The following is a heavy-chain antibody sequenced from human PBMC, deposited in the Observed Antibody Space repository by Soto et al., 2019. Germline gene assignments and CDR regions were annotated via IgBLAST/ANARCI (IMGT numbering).Heavy chain of an antibody. CDR1: GGSISSGGYY. CDR3: ASYESGSYYDAHVLPR. CDR2: IYYSGST. J-gene: IGHJ4*02. V-gene: IGHV4-31*01. D-gene: IGHD3-10*01. Sequence: QVQLQESGPGLVKPSQTLSLTCTVSGGSISSGGYYWSWIRQHPGKGLEWIGYIYYSGSTYYNPSLNSAFPLSVDTSKNQSSLQLTSVTAAATAVYYCASYESGSYYDAHVLPRWGQGTLVPVSS.